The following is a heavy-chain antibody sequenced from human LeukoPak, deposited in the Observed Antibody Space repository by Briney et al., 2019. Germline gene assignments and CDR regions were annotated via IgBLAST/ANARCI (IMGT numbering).Heavy chain of an antibody. CDR1: GFTFSSYG. D-gene: IGHD3-10*01. CDR3: ARDLSPVVRASPMGY. Sequence: GRSLRLSCAASGFTFSSYGMHWVRQAPGKGLEWVAVTSYDGSNKYYVDSVKGRFTISRDNSKNTVYLQMNSLRAEDTAVYYCARDLSPVVRASPMGYWGQGTLVTVSS. V-gene: IGHV3-30*03. CDR2: TSYDGSNK. J-gene: IGHJ4*02.